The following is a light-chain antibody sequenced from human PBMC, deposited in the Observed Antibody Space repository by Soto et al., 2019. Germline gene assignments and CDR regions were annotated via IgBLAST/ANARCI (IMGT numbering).Light chain of an antibody. Sequence: QSALAQPASVSGSPGQPITISCTGTSSDVGGYNYVSWYQQHPGKAPKLMIYDVSNRPSGVSNRFSGSKSGNTASLTISGLQAEDEADYYCSSYTSSSTLPYVFGTGTKVT. V-gene: IGLV2-14*01. J-gene: IGLJ1*01. CDR3: SSYTSSSTLPYV. CDR2: DVS. CDR1: SSDVGGYNY.